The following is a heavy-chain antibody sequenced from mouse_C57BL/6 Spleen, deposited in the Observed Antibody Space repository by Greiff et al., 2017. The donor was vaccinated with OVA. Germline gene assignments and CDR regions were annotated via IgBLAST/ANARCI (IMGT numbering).Heavy chain of an antibody. CDR1: GYNFTDYY. CDR2: IDPEDGDT. J-gene: IGHJ2*01. CDR3: ARGGYEEYYMDY. V-gene: IGHV14-2*01. D-gene: IGHD2-2*01. Sequence: VQLQQSGAELVKPGASVKLSCTASGYNFTDYYMHWVKQRPEQGLEWIGRIDPEDGDTKYAPKFKGKATLTADTSSNTAYLQLSSLTSEDSAVYYCARGGYEEYYMDYWGQGTTLTVSS.